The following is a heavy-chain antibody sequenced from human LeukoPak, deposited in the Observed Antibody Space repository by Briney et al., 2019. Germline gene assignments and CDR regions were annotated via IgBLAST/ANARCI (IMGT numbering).Heavy chain of an antibody. D-gene: IGHD4-11*01. J-gene: IGHJ6*03. Sequence: GGSLRLSCAASGFTFDDYGMSWVRQGPGKGLEWVSGINWNGGSTGHADSVKGRFTISRDNAKNSLYLQMNSLRAEDTALYYCARGRMATVSTFHSSEYYYYMDVWGKGTTVTVSS. CDR3: ARGRMATVSTFHSSEYYYYMDV. V-gene: IGHV3-20*04. CDR1: GFTFDDYG. CDR2: INWNGGST.